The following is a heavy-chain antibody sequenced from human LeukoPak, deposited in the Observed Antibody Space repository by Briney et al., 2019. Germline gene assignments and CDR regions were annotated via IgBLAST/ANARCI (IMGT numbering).Heavy chain of an antibody. CDR3: TYSNYAPVGH. D-gene: IGHD4-11*01. Sequence: GGSLRLSCAASGFTCSIYSMNWVRQAPGKGLGWVSSISSSSSYIYYADSVKGRFTISRDNAKNSLYLQMNSLRPEDTAVYYCTYSNYAPVGHWGQGTLLTVSS. V-gene: IGHV3-21*01. CDR1: GFTCSIYS. J-gene: IGHJ5*02. CDR2: ISSSSSYI.